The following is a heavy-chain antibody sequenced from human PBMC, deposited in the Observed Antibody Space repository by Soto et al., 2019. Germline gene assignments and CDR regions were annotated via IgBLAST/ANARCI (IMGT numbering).Heavy chain of an antibody. J-gene: IGHJ6*03. D-gene: IGHD3-9*01. CDR3: ARQANYDILTGYYNYYYMDV. CDR1: GGSISSSSYY. V-gene: IGHV4-39*01. Sequence: PSETLSLTCTVSGGSISSSSYYWGWIRQPPGKGLEWIGSIYYSGSTYYNPSLKSRVTISVDTSKNQFSLKLSSVTAADTAVYYCARQANYDILTGYYNYYYMDVWGKGTTVTVSS. CDR2: IYYSGST.